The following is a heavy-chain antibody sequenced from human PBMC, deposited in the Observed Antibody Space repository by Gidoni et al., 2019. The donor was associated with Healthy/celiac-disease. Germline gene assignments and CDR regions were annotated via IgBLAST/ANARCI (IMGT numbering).Heavy chain of an antibody. J-gene: IGHJ4*02. CDR3: ARSGVRNFQAIRRVYFDY. V-gene: IGHV4-4*02. CDR2: IYHSGST. D-gene: IGHD2-21*01. Sequence: QVQLQESGPGLVKPSGTLSLTCAVSGGSISSSNWWSWVRQPPGKGLEWIGEIYHSGSTNYNPSLKSRVTISVDKSKNQFSLKLSSVTAADTAVYYCARSGVRNFQAIRRVYFDYWGQGTLVTVSS. CDR1: GGSISSSNW.